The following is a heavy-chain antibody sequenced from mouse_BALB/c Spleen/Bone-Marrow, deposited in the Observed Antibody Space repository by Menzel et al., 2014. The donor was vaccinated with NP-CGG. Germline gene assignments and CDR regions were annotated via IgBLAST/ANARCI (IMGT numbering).Heavy chain of an antibody. J-gene: IGHJ3*01. D-gene: IGHD2-2*01. Sequence: EVQVVESGPEVVKPGASVKISCKTSGYTFTEYTMHWVKQSHGKSLEWIGGINPNNGGTTYNQKFKGKATLTVDKSSSTAYMELRSLTSEDSAVHYCARAYGYERSWFAYWGQGTLVTVSA. V-gene: IGHV1-18*01. CDR2: INPNNGGT. CDR3: ARAYGYERSWFAY. CDR1: GYTFTEYT.